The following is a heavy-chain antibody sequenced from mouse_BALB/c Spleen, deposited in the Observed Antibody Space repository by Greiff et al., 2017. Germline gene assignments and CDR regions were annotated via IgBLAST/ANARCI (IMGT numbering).Heavy chain of an antibody. V-gene: IGHV7-3*02. CDR2: IRNKANGYTT. CDR1: GFTFTDYY. D-gene: IGHD3-2*01. CDR3: AKTARATFAY. Sequence: DVQLVESGGGLVQPGGSLRLSCATSGFTFTDYYMSWVRQPPGKALEWLGFIRNKANGYTTEYSASVKGRFTISRDNSQSILYLQMNTLRAEDSATYYCAKTARATFAYWGQGTLVTVSA. J-gene: IGHJ3*01.